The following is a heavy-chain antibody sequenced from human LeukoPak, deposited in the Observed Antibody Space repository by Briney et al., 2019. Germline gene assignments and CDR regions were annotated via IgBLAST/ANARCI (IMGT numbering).Heavy chain of an antibody. V-gene: IGHV5-51*01. CDR2: IYVGRSDT. CDR1: GYSITSYW. J-gene: IGHJ4*02. Sequence: AGEALKIPCKGSGYSITSYWIGRGLQMPGKGLEWRGTIYVGRSDTRYSPSFHAHVIISADTSITTDYLQWRSLEASDPAIYYCARREGSGSNLYYFDSWGQGTLVTVSS. D-gene: IGHD3-3*01. CDR3: ARREGSGSNLYYFDS.